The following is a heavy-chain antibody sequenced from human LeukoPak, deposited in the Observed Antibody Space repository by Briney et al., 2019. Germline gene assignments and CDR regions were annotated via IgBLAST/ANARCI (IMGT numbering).Heavy chain of an antibody. CDR1: GYTFTSYY. J-gene: IGHJ5*02. V-gene: IGHV1-46*01. CDR3: ARTGITLVRGVPADNWFDP. D-gene: IGHD3-10*01. Sequence: ASVKVSCKASGYTFTSYYMHWVRQAPGQGLEWMGIINPSGGSTSYAQKLQGRVTMTRDMSTSTVYMELSSLRSEDTAVYYCARTGITLVRGVPADNWFDPWGQGTLVTVSS. CDR2: INPSGGST.